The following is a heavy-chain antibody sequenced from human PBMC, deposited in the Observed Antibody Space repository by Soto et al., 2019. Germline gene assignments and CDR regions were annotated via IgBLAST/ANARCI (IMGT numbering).Heavy chain of an antibody. V-gene: IGHV4-39*01. D-gene: IGHD6-13*01. CDR3: ASYSNLYDMDV. CDR2: IYYSGST. CDR1: GGSISSSSYY. J-gene: IGHJ6*02. Sequence: QLQLQESGPGLVKPSETLSLICTVSGGSISSSSYYWGWIRQPPGKGLECIGTIYYSGSTYYNPSLKSRVTISVDTSKNQFSLKLSSVTAADTAVYYCASYSNLYDMDVWGQGTTVTVSS.